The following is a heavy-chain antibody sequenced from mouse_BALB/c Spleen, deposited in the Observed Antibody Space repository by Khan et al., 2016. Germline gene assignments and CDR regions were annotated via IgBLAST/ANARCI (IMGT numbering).Heavy chain of an antibody. CDR3: ASGYYEYFDV. Sequence: QVRLQQSGAELAKPGASVKMSCKASGYTFTSYWMHWVKQRPGQGLEWIGYINPSTGYTEYNQKFKDKATLTADKSSSTAYMQLSSLTSEDSAVSYCASGYYEYFDVWGAGTTVTVSS. D-gene: IGHD2-3*01. CDR2: INPSTGYT. J-gene: IGHJ1*01. V-gene: IGHV1-7*01. CDR1: GYTFTSYW.